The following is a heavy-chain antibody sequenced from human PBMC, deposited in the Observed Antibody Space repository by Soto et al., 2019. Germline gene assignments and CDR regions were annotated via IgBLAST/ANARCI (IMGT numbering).Heavy chain of an antibody. D-gene: IGHD1-7*01. Sequence: QVQLVQSGAEVKKPGSSVKVSCKASGGTFSSYAISWVRQAPGQGLEWMGGIITIFGTANYAQKFQGRVTINADESTSTASVELSSLRSEETAVYYCARARNWSYPFDYWGQGTLVTVSS. CDR1: GGTFSSYA. J-gene: IGHJ4*02. V-gene: IGHV1-69*01. CDR2: IITIFGTA. CDR3: ARARNWSYPFDY.